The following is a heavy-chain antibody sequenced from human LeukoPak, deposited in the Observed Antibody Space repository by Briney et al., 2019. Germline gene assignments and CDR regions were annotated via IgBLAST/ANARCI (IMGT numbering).Heavy chain of an antibody. V-gene: IGHV3-23*01. CDR2: ISISGDIT. Sequence: PGGSLRLSCAVSGFTFSSHAMTWVRQAPGKGLEWVSGISISGDITYYADSVQGRFIISRDNSKNTVYLQMNSLRVEDTAIYYCANEEVPNDYWGQGTLVNV. CDR3: ANEEVPNDY. D-gene: IGHD4/OR15-4a*01. CDR1: GFTFSSHA. J-gene: IGHJ4*02.